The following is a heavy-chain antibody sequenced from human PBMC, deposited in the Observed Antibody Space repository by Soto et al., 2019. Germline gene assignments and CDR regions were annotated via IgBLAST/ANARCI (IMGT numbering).Heavy chain of an antibody. Sequence: GGSLRLSCAASGFTFSSYAMSWVRQAPGKGLEWVSAISGSGGSTYYADSVKGRFTISRDNSKNTLYLQMNSLRAEDTAVYYCAKPPLYYDFWSGNDYWGQGTLVTVSS. CDR2: ISGSGGST. V-gene: IGHV3-23*01. J-gene: IGHJ4*02. D-gene: IGHD3-3*01. CDR1: GFTFSSYA. CDR3: AKPPLYYDFWSGNDY.